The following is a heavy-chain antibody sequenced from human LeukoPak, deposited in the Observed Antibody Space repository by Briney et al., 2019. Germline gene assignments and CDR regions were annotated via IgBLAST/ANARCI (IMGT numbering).Heavy chain of an antibody. V-gene: IGHV4-39*07. CDR2: IYSSGST. J-gene: IGHJ4*02. Sequence: SETLSLTCTVSGGSISSSGYYWGWIRQPPGKGLEWIGSIYSSGSTYYNPSLKSRVTISVDTSKNQFSLKLSSVTAADTAVYYCARVVGGYYDSSGTFDYWGQGTLVTVSS. CDR3: ARVVGGYYDSSGTFDY. CDR1: GGSISSSGYY. D-gene: IGHD3-22*01.